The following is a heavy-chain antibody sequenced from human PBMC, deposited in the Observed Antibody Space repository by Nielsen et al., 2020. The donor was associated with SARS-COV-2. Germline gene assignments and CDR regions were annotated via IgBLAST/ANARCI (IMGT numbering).Heavy chain of an antibody. CDR3: ARGRYGSGSTLEY. D-gene: IGHD3-10*01. CDR2: ISSSGSTI. J-gene: IGHJ4*02. CDR1: GFTFSSYA. Sequence: LSLTCAASGFTFSSYAMSWVRQAPGKGLEWVSYISSSGSTIYYADSVKGRFTISRDNAKNSLYLQMNSLRAEDTAVYYCARGRYGSGSTLEYWGQGTLVTVSS. V-gene: IGHV3-48*03.